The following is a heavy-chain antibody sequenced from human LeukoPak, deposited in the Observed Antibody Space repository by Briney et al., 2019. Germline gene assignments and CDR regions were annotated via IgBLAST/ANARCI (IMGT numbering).Heavy chain of an antibody. Sequence: PGGSLRLSCAASGFTFDDYTMHWVRQASGKGLEWVSLISWDGGSTYYADSVKGRFTISRDNSKKSLYLQMNSLRTEDTALYYCAKDIGGYCSGGSCYSGGAFDIWGQGTMVTVSS. CDR1: GFTFDDYT. V-gene: IGHV3-43*01. CDR3: AKDIGGYCSGGSCYSGGAFDI. D-gene: IGHD2-15*01. J-gene: IGHJ3*02. CDR2: ISWDGGST.